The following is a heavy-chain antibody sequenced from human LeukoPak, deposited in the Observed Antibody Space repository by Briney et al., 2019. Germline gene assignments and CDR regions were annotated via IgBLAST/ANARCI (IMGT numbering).Heavy chain of an antibody. CDR2: IIPIFGTT. V-gene: IGHV1-69*05. CDR3: AKPARSYYYGSGTYDAFDI. Sequence: SVKVSCKATGGPISGYSITWVRQAPGQGLEWMGGIIPIFGTTKYAQGFQGRVTITTDESTYTVYMELSSLISEDTAVYYCAKPARSYYYGSGTYDAFDIWGQGTMVTVSS. CDR1: GGPISGYS. D-gene: IGHD3-10*01. J-gene: IGHJ3*02.